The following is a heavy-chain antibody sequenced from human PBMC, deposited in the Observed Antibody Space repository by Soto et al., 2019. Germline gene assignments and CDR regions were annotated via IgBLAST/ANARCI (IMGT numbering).Heavy chain of an antibody. V-gene: IGHV1-18*01. Sequence: GASVKVSCKASGYTFTSYGIIWVRQAPGQGLEGMGWISAYNGNTNYAQKLQGRVTMTTDTSTSTAYMELRSLRAGETAGYYCAREAVRHIYGPRVGLGPGGQETLVTVS. CDR1: GYTFTSYG. CDR3: AREAVRHIYGPRVGLGP. D-gene: IGHD2-21*01. CDR2: ISAYNGNT. J-gene: IGHJ5*02.